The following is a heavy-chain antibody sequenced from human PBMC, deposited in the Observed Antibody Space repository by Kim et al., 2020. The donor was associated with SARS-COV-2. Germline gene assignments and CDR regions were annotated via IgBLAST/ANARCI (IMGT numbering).Heavy chain of an antibody. CDR1: GYTFTSYA. J-gene: IGHJ6*03. CDR3: ARDSYYDIFCYSYYYMDV. CDR2: INAGNGNT. D-gene: IGHD3-9*01. V-gene: IGHV1-3*01. Sequence: ASVKVSCKASGYTFTSYAMHWVRQAPGQRLEWMGWINAGNGNTKYSQKFQGRVTITRDTSASTAYMELSSLRSEDTAVYYCARDSYYDIFCYSYYYMDVWGKGTAVTVSS.